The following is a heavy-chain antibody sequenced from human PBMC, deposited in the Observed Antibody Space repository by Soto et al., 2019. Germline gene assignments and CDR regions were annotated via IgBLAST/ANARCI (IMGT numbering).Heavy chain of an antibody. CDR3: ARQRGCDY. Sequence: GGSLRLSCAASGFTFSGYSMSWVRQAPGKGLEWVANIKQDGSEKYYVASVKGRFTISRDNAKNSVYLQMNSLRADDTAVYYCARQRGCDYWGQGT. CDR2: IKQDGSEK. D-gene: IGHD1-1*01. J-gene: IGHJ4*02. CDR1: GFTFSGYS. V-gene: IGHV3-7*01.